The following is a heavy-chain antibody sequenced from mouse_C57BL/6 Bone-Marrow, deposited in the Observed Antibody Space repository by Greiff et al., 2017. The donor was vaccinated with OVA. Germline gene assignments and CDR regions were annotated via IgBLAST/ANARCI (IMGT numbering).Heavy chain of an antibody. CDR2: ISSGSSTI. CDR3: ARDANWGWFAY. Sequence: EVQGVESGGGLVKPGGSLKLSCAASGFTFSDYGMHWVRQAPEKGLEWVAYISSGSSTIYYADTVKGRFTISRDNAKNTLFLQMTSLRSEDPAMYYCARDANWGWFAYWGQGTLVTVSA. CDR1: GFTFSDYG. D-gene: IGHD4-1*01. J-gene: IGHJ3*01. V-gene: IGHV5-17*01.